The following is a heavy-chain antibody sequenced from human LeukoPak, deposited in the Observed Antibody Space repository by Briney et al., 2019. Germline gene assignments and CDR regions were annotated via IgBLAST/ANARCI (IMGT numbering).Heavy chain of an antibody. CDR2: ISGSGGST. J-gene: IGHJ4*02. D-gene: IGHD1-26*01. V-gene: IGHV3-23*01. CDR3: AKDSRYSGSQQPVDY. CDR1: GFTFSSYA. Sequence: GGSLRLSCAASGFTFSSYAMSWVRQAPGKGLEWVSAISGSGGSTYCADSVKGRFTISRDNSKNTLYLQMNSLRAEDTAVYYCAKDSRYSGSQQPVDYWGQGTLVTVSS.